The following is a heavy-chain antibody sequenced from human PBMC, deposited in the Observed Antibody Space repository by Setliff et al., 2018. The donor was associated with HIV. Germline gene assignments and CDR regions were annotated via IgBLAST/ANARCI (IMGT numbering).Heavy chain of an antibody. J-gene: IGHJ4*01. CDR2: INVGNGDT. CDR1: GYTFTTYS. D-gene: IGHD3-10*01. CDR3: ARGALLAVFDFDH. V-gene: IGHV1-3*01. Sequence: RASVKVSCKASGYTFTTYSLHWVRQAPGQSLEWMGWINVGNGDTKYSQDLQGRITITRDTSANTAYVELSRLRSDDTAVYFCARGALLAVFDFDHWGHGTLVTVSS.